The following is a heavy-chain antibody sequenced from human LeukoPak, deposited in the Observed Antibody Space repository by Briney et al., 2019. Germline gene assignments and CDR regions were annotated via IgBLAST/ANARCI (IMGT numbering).Heavy chain of an antibody. D-gene: IGHD2-21*02. CDR1: GFTFSSYS. V-gene: IGHV3-23*01. CDR3: AKEPRHCGGDCFSLLDY. Sequence: GGSLRLSCAASGFTFSSYSMSWVRQAPGKGLEWVSLISGSGGSTYYADSVKGRFTISRDNSKNTLYLQMNSPRAEDTAVFYCAKEPRHCGGDCFSLLDYWGQGTLVTVSA. J-gene: IGHJ4*02. CDR2: ISGSGGST.